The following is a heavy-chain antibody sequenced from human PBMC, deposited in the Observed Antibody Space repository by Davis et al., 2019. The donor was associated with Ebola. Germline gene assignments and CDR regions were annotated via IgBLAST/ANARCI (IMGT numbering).Heavy chain of an antibody. CDR3: ARSIHPALGFDY. V-gene: IGHV4-39*01. Sequence: MPGGSLRLSCTVSGGSISRSSYTWGWIRQPPGKGLEWIGSIYYGGSSYYNPSLKSRVTISVDTSKNQFSLKLSSVTAADTAVYYCARSIHPALGFDYWGQRTLVTVSS. CDR1: GGSISRSSYT. CDR2: IYYGGSS. J-gene: IGHJ4*02. D-gene: IGHD5-18*01.